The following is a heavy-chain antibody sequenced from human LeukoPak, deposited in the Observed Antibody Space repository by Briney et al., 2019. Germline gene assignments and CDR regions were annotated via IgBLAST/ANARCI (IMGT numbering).Heavy chain of an antibody. CDR2: IYYTGST. J-gene: IGHJ4*02. V-gene: IGHV4-59*01. CDR1: GGSISSYS. D-gene: IGHD2-21*02. Sequence: SETLSLTCTVSGGSISSYSWGWIRQPPGKGLEWIGYIYYTGSTNYNPSLKSRVTISVDTSKNQFSLKLSSVTAADTAVYYCARDSVTYDYWGQGTLVTVSS. CDR3: ARDSVTYDY.